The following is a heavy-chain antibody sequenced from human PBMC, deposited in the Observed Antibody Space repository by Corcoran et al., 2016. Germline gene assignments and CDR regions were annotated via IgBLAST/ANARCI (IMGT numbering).Heavy chain of an antibody. CDR1: GFTFSSYG. V-gene: IGHV3-30*18. D-gene: IGHD6-6*01. CDR2: ISYDGSNT. J-gene: IGHJ4*02. CDR3: AKEVGYSSSFDY. Sequence: QVQLVDSGGGVVQPGRSLRLSCAASGFTFSSYGMHWVRQAPGKGLEWVAVISYDGSNTYYADSVKGRFTISRDNSKNTLYLQMNSLRAEDTAVYYCAKEVGYSSSFDYWGQGTLVTVSS.